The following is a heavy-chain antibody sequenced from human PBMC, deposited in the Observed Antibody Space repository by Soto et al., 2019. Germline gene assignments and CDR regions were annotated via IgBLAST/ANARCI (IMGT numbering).Heavy chain of an antibody. CDR3: ARDGVKYSSSSELDY. Sequence: QVQLLQSGAEVKKPGSSVKVSCKASGGTFSSYAISWVRQAPGQGLEWMGGIIPIFGTANYAQKFQGRVTITADKSTSTDYMELSSLRSEDTAVYYCARDGVKYSSSSELDYWGQGTLVTVSS. V-gene: IGHV1-69*06. J-gene: IGHJ4*02. D-gene: IGHD6-6*01. CDR1: GGTFSSYA. CDR2: IIPIFGTA.